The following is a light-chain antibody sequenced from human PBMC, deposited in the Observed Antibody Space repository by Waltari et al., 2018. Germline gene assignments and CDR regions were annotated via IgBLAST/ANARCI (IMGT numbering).Light chain of an antibody. J-gene: IGKJ2*01. V-gene: IGKV4-1*01. CDR1: QSVLYSSNNNNY. CDR2: WAS. CDR3: QQYYSTPNT. Sequence: DIVMTQSPDSLTVSLGERVTINCKSSQSVLYSSNNNNYLAWYQQKPGQPPKLIIYWASTRESGVPDRFSGSGSGTDVTLTISSLQAEDGAVYYCQQYYSTPNTFGQGTKLEIK.